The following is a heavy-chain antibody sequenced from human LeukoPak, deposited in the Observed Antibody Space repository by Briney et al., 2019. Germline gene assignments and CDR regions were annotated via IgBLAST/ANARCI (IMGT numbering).Heavy chain of an antibody. J-gene: IGHJ4*02. D-gene: IGHD6-13*01. Sequence: ETLSLTCAVYGGSFSGYYWSWICQPPGKGLEWVSVIYSGGSTYYADSVKGRFTISRDNSKNTLYLQMNSLRAEDTAVYYCARAGPSSSWHQFDYWGQGTLVTVSS. CDR2: IYSGGST. CDR3: ARAGPSSSWHQFDY. V-gene: IGHV3-66*01. CDR1: GGSFSGYY.